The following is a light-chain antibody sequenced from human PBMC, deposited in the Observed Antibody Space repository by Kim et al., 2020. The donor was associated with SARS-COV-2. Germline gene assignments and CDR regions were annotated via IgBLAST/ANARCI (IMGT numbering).Light chain of an antibody. J-gene: IGKJ4*01. CDR1: QSVRRY. Sequence: PRERAPLSCRASQSVRRYLGWYQQKPGQAPRLLIYDASNRATGTPARFSGSGSGTDFTLTISNLEPEDFAVYYCQQRSDWRLTFGGGTKVDIK. CDR2: DAS. V-gene: IGKV3-11*01. CDR3: QQRSDWRLT.